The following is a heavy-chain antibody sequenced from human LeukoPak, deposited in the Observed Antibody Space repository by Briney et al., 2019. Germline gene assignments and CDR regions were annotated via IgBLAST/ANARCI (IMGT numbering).Heavy chain of an antibody. J-gene: IGHJ4*02. D-gene: IGHD6-13*01. CDR3: ARTPSTSETAAGSFDY. Sequence: GASVKVSCKASGYTFTSYAMNWVRQAPGQGLEWMGWISAYNGNTNYAQKLQGRVTMTTDTSTSTAYMELRSLRSDDTAVYYCARTPSTSETAAGSFDYWGQGTLVTVSS. CDR1: GYTFTSYA. CDR2: ISAYNGNT. V-gene: IGHV1-18*01.